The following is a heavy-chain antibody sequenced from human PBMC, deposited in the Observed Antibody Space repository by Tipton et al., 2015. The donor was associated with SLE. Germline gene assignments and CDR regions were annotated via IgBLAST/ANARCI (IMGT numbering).Heavy chain of an antibody. V-gene: IGHV4-4*07. CDR2: IYTSGST. D-gene: IGHD2-2*03. J-gene: IGHJ4*02. CDR3: ARDWGGYCSSTSCLGGFDY. CDR1: GGSTSSYY. Sequence: TLSLTCTVSGGSTSSYYWSWIRQPAGKGLEWIERIYTSGSTNYNPSLKSRVTMSVDTSKNQFSLKLCSVTAADTAVYYCARDWGGYCSSTSCLGGFDYRGQGTLVTVSS.